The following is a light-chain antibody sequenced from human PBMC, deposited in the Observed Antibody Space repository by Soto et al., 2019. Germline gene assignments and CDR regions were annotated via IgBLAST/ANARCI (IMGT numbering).Light chain of an antibody. J-gene: IGKJ1*01. V-gene: IGKV4-1*01. CDR2: WAS. Sequence: DIVMTQSPLSLPVTPGEPASISCRSSQSLLHSNGHYYLDWYLQKPGQPPKLLIYWASTRESGVPDRFSGSGSGTDFTLTISSLQAEDVAVYYCQQYYSTPWTFGQGTKVDIK. CDR3: QQYYSTPWT. CDR1: QSLLHSNGHYY.